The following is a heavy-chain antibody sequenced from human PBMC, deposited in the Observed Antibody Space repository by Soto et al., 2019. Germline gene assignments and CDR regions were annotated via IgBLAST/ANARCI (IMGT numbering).Heavy chain of an antibody. CDR1: GYTFTSYD. CDR2: MNPNSGNT. CDR3: ARGLVPRVDKYDEAFDI. Sequence: QVQLVQSGAEVKKPGASVKVSCKASGYTFTSYDINWVRQATGQGLEWMGWMNPNSGNTGYAQKFQGRVTMTRNTSISTAYMELSSLRSEDTAVYYCARGLVPRVDKYDEAFDIWGQGTMVTVSS. V-gene: IGHV1-8*01. J-gene: IGHJ3*02. D-gene: IGHD2-15*01.